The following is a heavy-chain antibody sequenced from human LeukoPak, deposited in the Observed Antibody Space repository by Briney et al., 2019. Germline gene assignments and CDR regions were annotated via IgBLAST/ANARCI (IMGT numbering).Heavy chain of an antibody. V-gene: IGHV1-69*13. D-gene: IGHD2-2*01. CDR2: IIPIFGTA. CDR1: GGTFSSYA. CDR3: ASVTPDRADIVVVPAAIQDRYYYYGMDV. Sequence: ASVKVSCKASGGTFSSYAISWVRQATGQGLERMGGIIPIFGTANYTQKFQGRVTITADESTSTAYMELSSPRSEDTAVYYCASVTPDRADIVVVPAAIQDRYYYYGMDVWGQGTTVTVSS. J-gene: IGHJ6*02.